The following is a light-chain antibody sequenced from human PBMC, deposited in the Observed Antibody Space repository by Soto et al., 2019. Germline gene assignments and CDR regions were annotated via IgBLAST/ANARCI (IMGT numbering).Light chain of an antibody. Sequence: DIQMTRSPSSLSASVGDRVTITCRASQSISSYLNWYQQKPGKAPKLLIYAASNLETGVPSRFSGSGSGTDFTFTISSLQPEDFATYYCQQYDNLPLTFGGGTRLEIK. CDR1: QSISSY. CDR2: AAS. J-gene: IGKJ5*01. V-gene: IGKV1-33*01. CDR3: QQYDNLPLT.